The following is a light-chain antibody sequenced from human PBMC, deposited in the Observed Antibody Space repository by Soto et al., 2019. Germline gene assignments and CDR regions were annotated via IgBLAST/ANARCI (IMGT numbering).Light chain of an antibody. Sequence: QAVVTQEPSLTVSPGGTVTLTCASSTGAVTSGNYPSWFQQRPGQAPRTLIYTTNSKHSWTPARFSGSLLGDKAALTLSGVQPEDEADYYCLLYYGGAQLVFGGGTQLPS. CDR1: TGAVTSGNY. CDR2: TTN. CDR3: LLYYGGAQLV. J-gene: IGLJ3*02. V-gene: IGLV7-43*01.